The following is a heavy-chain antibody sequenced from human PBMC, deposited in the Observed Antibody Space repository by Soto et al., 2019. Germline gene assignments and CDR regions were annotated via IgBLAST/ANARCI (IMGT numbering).Heavy chain of an antibody. CDR2: IYYSGST. V-gene: IGHV4-30-4*01. J-gene: IGHJ3*02. D-gene: IGHD3-22*01. CDR1: GGAISRGDYY. CDR3: ARVLTRIVDAFDI. Sequence: QVQLQESGPGLVKPSQTQSLTCTVAGGAISRGDYYWSWIRQPPGKGLEWIGYIYYSGSTYYNPSLKSRVTISVDTSKNQFSLKLSSVTAADTAVYYCARVLTRIVDAFDIWGQGTMVTVSS.